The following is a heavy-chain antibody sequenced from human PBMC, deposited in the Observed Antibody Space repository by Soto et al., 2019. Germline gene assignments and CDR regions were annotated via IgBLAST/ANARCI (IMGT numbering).Heavy chain of an antibody. J-gene: IGHJ6*02. D-gene: IGHD3-10*01. Sequence: PSETLSLTCTVSGGSISSGGYYWSWIRQHPGKGLEWIGYIYYSGSTYYNPSLKSRVTISVDTSKNQFSLKLSSVTAADTAVYYCARVTPMVRGVIGYYYGMDVWGQGTTVTVSS. CDR1: GGSISSGGYY. CDR3: ARVTPMVRGVIGYYYGMDV. V-gene: IGHV4-31*03. CDR2: IYYSGST.